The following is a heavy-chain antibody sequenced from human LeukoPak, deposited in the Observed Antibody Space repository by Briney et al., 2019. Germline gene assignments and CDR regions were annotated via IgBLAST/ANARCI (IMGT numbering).Heavy chain of an antibody. CDR3: ARRYCTNGVCYLVY. V-gene: IGHV4-59*12. CDR2: IYFTGST. CDR1: GGSISSYY. J-gene: IGHJ4*02. Sequence: SETLSLTCTASGGSISSYYWSWIRQPPGKGLEWIGYIYFTGSTNYNPSLKSRVTLSVDTSNNQFSLKLSSVTAADTAVYYCARRYCTNGVCYLVYWGQGTLVTVSS. D-gene: IGHD2-8*01.